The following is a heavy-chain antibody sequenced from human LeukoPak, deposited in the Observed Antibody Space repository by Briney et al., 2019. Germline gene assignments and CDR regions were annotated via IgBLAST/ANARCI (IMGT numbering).Heavy chain of an antibody. Sequence: PSETLSLTCTVSGGSIISKHFWGWIRQPPGKGLEWIGSIYYSGITYYNTSLKSRVTMAVDTSKNQISLHLSSVTAADTAVYYCARRTVDTSLVTWFDPWGQGTLVVVSS. CDR3: ARRTVDTSLVTWFDP. CDR2: IYYSGIT. J-gene: IGHJ5*02. D-gene: IGHD5-18*01. CDR1: GGSIISKHF. V-gene: IGHV4-39*01.